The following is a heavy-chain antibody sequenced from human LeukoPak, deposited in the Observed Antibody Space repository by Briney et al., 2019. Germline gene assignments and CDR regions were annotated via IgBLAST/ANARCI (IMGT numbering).Heavy chain of an antibody. J-gene: IGHJ4*02. CDR1: GFTFDDHA. D-gene: IGHD2/OR15-2a*01. V-gene: IGHV3-9*01. CDR2: ISWNSGSI. CDR3: AKAGAAFYASSAPSYFDC. Sequence: GGSLRLSCVASGFTFDDHAMHWVRQAPGKGLKWVSGISWNSGSIDYVDSVKGRFTISRDNSKNSLYLQMNSLTAEDTALYFCAKAGAAFYASSAPSYFDCWGQGTLVTVSS.